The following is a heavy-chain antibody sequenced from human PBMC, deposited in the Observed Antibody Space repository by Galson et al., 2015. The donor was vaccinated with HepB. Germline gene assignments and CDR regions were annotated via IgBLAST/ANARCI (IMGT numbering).Heavy chain of an antibody. D-gene: IGHD4-17*01. J-gene: IGHJ4*02. CDR2: TYLRSKWYN. CDR3: ARIKHDFGDSFDN. CDR1: GDSVSSNIAA. V-gene: IGHV6-1*01. Sequence: CAISGDSVSSNIAAWNWIRQSPSRGLEWLGRTYLRSKWYNDFALSVKSRITINADTSKNQFSLQLNSVTPEDTAVYYCARIKHDFGDSFDNWGQGTLVTVSS.